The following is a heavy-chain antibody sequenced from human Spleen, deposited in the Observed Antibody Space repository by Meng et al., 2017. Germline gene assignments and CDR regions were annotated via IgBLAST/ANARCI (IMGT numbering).Heavy chain of an antibody. D-gene: IGHD5-24*01. V-gene: IGHV4-34*01. J-gene: IGHJ4*02. CDR1: GGSFSDYY. Sequence: QGQLQQWGAGLLKPSETLSLTCVVSGGSFSDYYWSWIRQPPGKGLEWIGEIYHSGSTNYNPSLKSRVTISVDKSKNQFSLKLSSVTAADTAVYYCATIAGSVDYWGQGTLVTVSS. CDR3: ATIAGSVDY. CDR2: IYHSGST.